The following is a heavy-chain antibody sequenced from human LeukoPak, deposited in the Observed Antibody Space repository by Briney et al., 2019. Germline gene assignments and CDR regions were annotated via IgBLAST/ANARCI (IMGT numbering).Heavy chain of an antibody. D-gene: IGHD1-26*01. Sequence: ASVTVSCKASGYTFTGYYMHWVRQAPGQGLEWMGRINPNSGGTNYAQKFQGRVTMTRDTSISTAYMELSRLRSDDTAVYYCARLVVGASPYFDYWGQGALVTVSS. CDR3: ARLVVGASPYFDY. CDR2: INPNSGGT. J-gene: IGHJ4*02. CDR1: GYTFTGYY. V-gene: IGHV1-2*06.